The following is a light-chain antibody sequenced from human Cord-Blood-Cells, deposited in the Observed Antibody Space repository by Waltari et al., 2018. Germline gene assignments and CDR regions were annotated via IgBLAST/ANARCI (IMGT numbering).Light chain of an antibody. V-gene: IGKV3-20*01. CDR1: QSVSSSY. CDR3: QQYGSSPRT. J-gene: IGKJ1*01. CDR2: GAS. Sequence: EIVLTQSPGTLSLSPGERATLSCSASQSVSSSYLAWYQQKPGQAPRLPIYGASSRATGIPDRFSGSGSGTDFTLTISRLEPEDFAVYYCQQYGSSPRTFGQGTKVEIK.